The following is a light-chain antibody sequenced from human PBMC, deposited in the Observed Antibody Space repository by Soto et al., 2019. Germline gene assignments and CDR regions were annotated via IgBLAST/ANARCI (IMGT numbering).Light chain of an antibody. CDR2: SDD. Sequence: QSVLTQPPSASGTPGQRVTISCSGSSSNVGSNTVSWYQQLPGTAPKVLIYSDDQRPSGVPDRFSGSRSGSSASLAISGLQSGDEADYYCASWEDSLNGWVIGGGTKLTVL. V-gene: IGLV1-44*01. CDR1: SSNVGSNT. J-gene: IGLJ3*02. CDR3: ASWEDSLNGWV.